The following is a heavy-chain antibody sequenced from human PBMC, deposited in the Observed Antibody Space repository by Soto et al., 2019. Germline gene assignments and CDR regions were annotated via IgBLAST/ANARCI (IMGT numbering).Heavy chain of an antibody. CDR1: GFTFSNAW. Sequence: GGSLRLSCAASGFTFSNAWMNWVRQAPGKGLEWVGRIKSKTDGGTTDYAAPVKGRFTISRDDSKNTLYLQMNSLKTEDTAVYYCTTGGGYSYEEAFDIWGQGTMVTVSS. CDR3: TTGGGYSYEEAFDI. D-gene: IGHD5-18*01. J-gene: IGHJ3*02. CDR2: IKSKTDGGTT. V-gene: IGHV3-15*07.